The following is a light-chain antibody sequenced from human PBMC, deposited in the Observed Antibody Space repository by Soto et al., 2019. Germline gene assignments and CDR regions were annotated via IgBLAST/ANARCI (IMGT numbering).Light chain of an antibody. Sequence: QSVLTQPPSVSGAPGQRVTISCTGSSSNTGAGHDVHWYQQVPGTAPKLLIYGNTKRPSGVPDRFSGSKSGTSASLAITGLQAEDEADYYCQSYDGSLSGSVFGGGTKLTVL. CDR1: SSNTGAGHD. CDR3: QSYDGSLSGSV. CDR2: GNT. V-gene: IGLV1-40*01. J-gene: IGLJ2*01.